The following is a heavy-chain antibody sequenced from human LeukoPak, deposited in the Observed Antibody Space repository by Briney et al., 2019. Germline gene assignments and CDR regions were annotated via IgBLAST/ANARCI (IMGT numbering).Heavy chain of an antibody. CDR2: ISAYNGNT. V-gene: IGHV1-18*01. CDR3: ARDLCGGDCQAAEYFQH. J-gene: IGHJ1*01. D-gene: IGHD2-21*02. Sequence: GASVKVSCKASGYTFTSYGISWVRQAPGQGLEWMGWISAYNGNTNYAQKLQGRVTMTTDTSTSTAYMELRSLRSDDTAVYYCARDLCGGDCQAAEYFQHWGQGTLVTVSS. CDR1: GYTFTSYG.